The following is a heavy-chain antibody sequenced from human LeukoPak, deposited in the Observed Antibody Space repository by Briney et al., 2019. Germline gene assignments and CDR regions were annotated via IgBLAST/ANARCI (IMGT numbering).Heavy chain of an antibody. CDR1: GFTFSSYS. D-gene: IGHD6-19*01. CDR3: AKDNRRHYTSGPNPDSLH. CDR2: ISSSSSYI. Sequence: PGGSLRLSCAASGFTFSSYSMHWVRQAPGKGLEWVSSISSSSSYIYYPDSVKGRFTISRDNAKNSLYLQMDSLRVEDTAFYYCAKDNRRHYTSGPNPDSLHWGQGALVTVSS. J-gene: IGHJ4*02. V-gene: IGHV3-21*04.